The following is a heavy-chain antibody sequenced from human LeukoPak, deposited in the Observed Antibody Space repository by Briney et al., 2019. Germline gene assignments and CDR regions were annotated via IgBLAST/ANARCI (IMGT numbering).Heavy chain of an antibody. CDR3: ARDRQWSGYDR. V-gene: IGHV4-59*01. CDR2: IYYSGST. D-gene: IGHD5-12*01. CDR1: GGSISSYY. Sequence: SETLSLTCTVAGGSISSYYWSWIRQPPGKGLKWIGYIYYSGSTNYNPSLKSRVTISVDTSKNQFSLKLSSVTAADTAVYYCARDRQWSGYDRWGEGTLVTVSS. J-gene: IGHJ4*02.